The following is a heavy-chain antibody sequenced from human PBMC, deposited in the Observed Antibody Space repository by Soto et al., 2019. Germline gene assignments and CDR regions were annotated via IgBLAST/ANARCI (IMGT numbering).Heavy chain of an antibody. CDR3: ARALTGGITIFNYMDV. J-gene: IGHJ6*03. CDR2: ISSSSSYI. Sequence: PGGSLRLSCAASGFTFSSYSMNWVRQAPGKGLEWVSSISSSSSYIYYADSVKGRFTISRDNAKNSLYLQMNSLRAEDTAVYYCARALTGGITIFNYMDVWGKGTTVTVSS. CDR1: GFTFSSYS. D-gene: IGHD3-3*01. V-gene: IGHV3-21*01.